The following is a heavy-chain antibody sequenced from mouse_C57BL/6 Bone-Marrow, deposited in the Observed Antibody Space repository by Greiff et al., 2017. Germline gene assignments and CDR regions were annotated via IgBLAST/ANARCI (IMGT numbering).Heavy chain of an antibody. CDR2: ISSGSSTI. Sequence: DVQLVESGGGLVKPGGSLKLSCAASGFTFSDYGMHWVRQAPEKGLEWVAYISSGSSTIYYADTVKGRFTISRDNAKNTLFLQMTSLRSENTAMYYCATLYYYGSRRYWYFDVWGTGTTVTVSS. D-gene: IGHD1-1*01. V-gene: IGHV5-17*01. CDR1: GFTFSDYG. CDR3: ATLYYYGSRRYWYFDV. J-gene: IGHJ1*03.